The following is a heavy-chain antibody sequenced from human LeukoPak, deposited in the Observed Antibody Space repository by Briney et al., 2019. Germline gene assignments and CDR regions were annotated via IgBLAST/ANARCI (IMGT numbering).Heavy chain of an antibody. CDR3: AREKMSYYGSGSYYDY. Sequence: SETLSLTCTVSGGSVSSGSYYWSWIRQPPGKGLEWIGYIYYSGSTNYNPSLKSRVTISVDTSKNQFSLKLSSVTAAGTAVYYCAREKMSYYGSGSYYDYWGQGTLVTVSS. J-gene: IGHJ4*02. V-gene: IGHV4-61*01. D-gene: IGHD3-10*01. CDR2: IYYSGST. CDR1: GGSVSSGSYY.